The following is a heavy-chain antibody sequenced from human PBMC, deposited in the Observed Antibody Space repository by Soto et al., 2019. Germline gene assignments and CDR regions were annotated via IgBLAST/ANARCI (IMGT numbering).Heavy chain of an antibody. V-gene: IGHV4-34*01. CDR3: ARDRGGPGGYSGYRKRWYFDY. CDR1: GGSFSGYY. CDR2: INHSGST. Sequence: SETLSLTCAVYGGSFSGYYWSWIRQPPGKGLEWIGEINHSGSTNYNPSLKSRVTISVDTSKNQFSLKLSSVTAADTAVYYCARDRGGPGGYSGYRKRWYFDYWGQGTLVTVSS. J-gene: IGHJ4*02. D-gene: IGHD5-12*01.